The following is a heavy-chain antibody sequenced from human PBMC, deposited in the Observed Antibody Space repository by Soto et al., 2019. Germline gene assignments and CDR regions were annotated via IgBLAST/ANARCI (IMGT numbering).Heavy chain of an antibody. D-gene: IGHD2-15*01. CDR3: ARDFSCSGVSCYFDSSSWFDP. Sequence: QVQLVESGGGVVQPGRSLRLSCAASGFTFSSYAMHWVRQAPGKGLEWVAVISYDGSNKYYADSVKGLFTISRDNSKKPLYLQINSMRAEDTAVYYCARDFSCSGVSCYFDSSSWFDPWGQGTLVTVSS. CDR2: ISYDGSNK. V-gene: IGHV3-30-3*01. CDR1: GFTFSSYA. J-gene: IGHJ5*02.